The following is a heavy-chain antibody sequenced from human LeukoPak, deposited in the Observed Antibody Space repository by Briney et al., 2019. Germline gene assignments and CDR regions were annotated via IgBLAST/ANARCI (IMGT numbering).Heavy chain of an antibody. J-gene: IGHJ6*02. Sequence: SVTVSCTASGGTFSSYAISWVRQAPGQGLEWMGGIIPIFGTANYAQKFQGRVTITADESTSTAYMELSSLRSEDTAVYYCARVTTDIVVVPAALDVWGQGTTVTVSS. V-gene: IGHV1-69*13. CDR3: ARVTTDIVVVPAALDV. CDR1: GGTFSSYA. D-gene: IGHD2-2*01. CDR2: IIPIFGTA.